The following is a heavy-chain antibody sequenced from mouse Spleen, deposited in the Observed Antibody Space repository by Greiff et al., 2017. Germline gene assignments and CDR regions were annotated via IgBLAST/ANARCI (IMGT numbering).Heavy chain of an antibody. J-gene: IGHJ1*01. CDR1: GYTFTRYW. CDR2: IHPNSGST. V-gene: IGHV1-64*01. D-gene: IGHD1-1*01. Sequence: QVQLKQPGAELVKPGASVKLSCKASGYTFTRYWMHWVKQRPGQGLEWIGMIHPNSGSTNYNEKFKSKATLTVDKSSSTAYMQLSSLTSEDSAVYYCARSGNYDWYFDVWGAGTTVTVSS. CDR3: ARSGNYDWYFDV.